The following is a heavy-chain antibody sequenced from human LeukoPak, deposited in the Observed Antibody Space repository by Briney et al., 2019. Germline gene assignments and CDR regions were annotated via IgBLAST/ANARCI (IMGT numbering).Heavy chain of an antibody. CDR1: GGSISSGSYY. CDR3: ARTGTAADLDY. CDR2: ISSSSSTI. Sequence: ETLSLTCTVSGGSISSGSYYWSWVRQTPGKGLEWVSYISSSSSTIYYADSVKGRFTISRDNAKNSLYLQMNSLRAEDTAVYYCARTGTAADLDYWGQGTLVTVSS. D-gene: IGHD6-13*01. V-gene: IGHV3-48*01. J-gene: IGHJ4*02.